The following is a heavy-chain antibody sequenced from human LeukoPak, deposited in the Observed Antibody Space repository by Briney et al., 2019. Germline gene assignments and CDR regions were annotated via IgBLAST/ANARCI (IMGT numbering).Heavy chain of an antibody. CDR1: GYTFTNFD. D-gene: IGHD4-17*01. J-gene: IGHJ5*02. V-gene: IGHV1-8*01. CDR2: VRPNSGNT. CDR3: ARGITVTTSGWFDP. Sequence: EASVKVSCKASGYTFTNFDTYWVRQATGQGLEWLGWVRPNSGNTGYAQKFQGRVTMTRNTFISTAYMELSSLRSEDTAVYYCARGITVTTSGWFDPWGQGTLVTVSS.